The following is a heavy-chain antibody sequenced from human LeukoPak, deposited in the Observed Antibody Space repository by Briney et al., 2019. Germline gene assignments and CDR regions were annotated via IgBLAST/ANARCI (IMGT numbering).Heavy chain of an antibody. CDR2: ISSSGSTI. V-gene: IGHV3-48*03. Sequence: GGSLRLSCAASGFTFSSYEMNWVRQAPGKGLEWVSYISSSGSTIYYADSVKGRFTISRDNSKNTLYLQMNSLRAEDTATYYCAKGFGDYFDYWGQGTLVTVSS. CDR3: AKGFGDYFDY. D-gene: IGHD3-16*01. J-gene: IGHJ4*02. CDR1: GFTFSSYE.